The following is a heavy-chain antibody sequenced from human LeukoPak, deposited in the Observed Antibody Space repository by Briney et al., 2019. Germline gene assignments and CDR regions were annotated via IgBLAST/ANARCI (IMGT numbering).Heavy chain of an antibody. CDR1: GGSIFTYY. Sequence: SETLSLTCTVSGGSIFTYYWSWIRRPPGKGLEWIGYIYYSGNTNYNPSLKSRVTISVDTSKNQFSLKLRSVTAADTAVYYCARVSYSRSYDYWYFDLWGRGTLVTVSS. CDR3: ARVSYSRSYDYWYFDL. J-gene: IGHJ2*01. D-gene: IGHD6-13*01. V-gene: IGHV4-59*01. CDR2: IYYSGNT.